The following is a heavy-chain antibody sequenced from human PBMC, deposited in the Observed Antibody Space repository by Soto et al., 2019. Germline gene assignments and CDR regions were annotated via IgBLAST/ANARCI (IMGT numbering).Heavy chain of an antibody. CDR2: ISGSGGST. V-gene: IGHV3-23*01. CDR3: AKVEDHYYDCIVNHRTAYYLDY. CDR1: GFTFSSSA. J-gene: IGHJ4*02. Sequence: GGSLRLSCAASGFTFSSSAISWVRQAPGKGLEWVSAISGSGGSTYYADSVKGRFTISRDNSKNTLYLQMNSLRAEDTAVYYCAKVEDHYYDCIVNHRTAYYLDYWGQGTLVTGS. D-gene: IGHD3-22*01.